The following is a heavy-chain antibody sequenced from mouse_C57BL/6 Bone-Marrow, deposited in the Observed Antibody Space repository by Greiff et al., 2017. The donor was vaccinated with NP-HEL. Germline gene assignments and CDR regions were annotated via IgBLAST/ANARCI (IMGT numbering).Heavy chain of an antibody. CDR2: FHPYNDDT. CDR3: ARRRRDYYAMDY. CDR1: GYTFTTYP. Sequence: QVHVKQSGAELVKPGASVKMSCKASGYTFTTYPIEWMKQNHGKSLEWIGNFHPYNDDTKYNEKFKGKATLTVEKSSSTVYLELSRLTSDDSAVYYCARRRRDYYAMDYWGQGTSVTVSS. V-gene: IGHV1-47*01. J-gene: IGHJ4*01.